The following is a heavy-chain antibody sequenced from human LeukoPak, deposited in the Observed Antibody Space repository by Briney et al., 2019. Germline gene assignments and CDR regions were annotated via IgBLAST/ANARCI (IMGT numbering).Heavy chain of an antibody. CDR1: GASISSNY. CDR2: MYTSGNT. Sequence: PSETLSLTCTVSGASISSNYWSWIRQPAGKGLEWIGRMYTSGNTHYSPSLKSRVTMSVDTSKNQFSLNLTSVTAADTAVSYCSHCANSGSYFEDWGQGTLVTVSS. D-gene: IGHD1-26*01. V-gene: IGHV4-4*07. J-gene: IGHJ4*02. CDR3: SHCANSGSYFED.